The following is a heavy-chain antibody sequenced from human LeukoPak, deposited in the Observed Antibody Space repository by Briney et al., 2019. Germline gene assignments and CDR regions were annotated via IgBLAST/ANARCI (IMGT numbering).Heavy chain of an antibody. Sequence: GSLRLSCAASGFTFSSYWMSWVRQAPGKGLEWVSAISGSGGSTYYADSVKGRFTISRDNSKNTLYLQMNSLRAEDTAVYYCAKGLDILTGYYFDYWGQGTLVTVSS. CDR3: AKGLDILTGYYFDY. V-gene: IGHV3-23*01. J-gene: IGHJ4*02. CDR2: ISGSGGST. CDR1: GFTFSSYW. D-gene: IGHD3-9*01.